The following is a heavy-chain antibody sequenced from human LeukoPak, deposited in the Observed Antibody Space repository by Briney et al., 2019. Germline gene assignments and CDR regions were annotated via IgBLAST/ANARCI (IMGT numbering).Heavy chain of an antibody. CDR3: AKDGMYSSSSSYYFDY. CDR2: TSSSDPGT. V-gene: IGHV3-23*01. CDR1: GFPLSSYA. Sequence: GGSLRLSCAASGFPLSSYAMSWVRQASGKGLEWVSATSSSDPGTYYANSVRGRFTISRDYSKNTLYLQMNSLRAEDTALYYCAKDGMYSSSSSYYFDYWGPGTLVTVSS. D-gene: IGHD6-6*01. J-gene: IGHJ4*02.